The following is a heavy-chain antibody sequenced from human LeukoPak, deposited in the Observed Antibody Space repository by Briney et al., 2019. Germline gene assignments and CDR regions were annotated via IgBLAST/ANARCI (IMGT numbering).Heavy chain of an antibody. Sequence: GGSLRLSCAASGFTVSSNYMNWVRQAPGKGLEWVSVIYSGGSTYYADSVKGRFTISRDNSKNTLYLQINSLRAEDTAVYYCARGRGYCSGGSCYSKANYYYYYMDVWGKGTTVTISS. CDR3: ARGRGYCSGGSCYSKANYYYYYMDV. V-gene: IGHV3-53*01. CDR2: IYSGGST. J-gene: IGHJ6*03. CDR1: GFTVSSNY. D-gene: IGHD2-15*01.